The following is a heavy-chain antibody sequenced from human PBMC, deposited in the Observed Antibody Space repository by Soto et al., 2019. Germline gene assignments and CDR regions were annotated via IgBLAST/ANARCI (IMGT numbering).Heavy chain of an antibody. J-gene: IGHJ3*02. CDR1: GYTFTGYY. CDR3: ARDTGGLMALAFDI. Sequence: QVQLVQSGAEVKKPGASVKVSCKASGYTFTGYYMHWVRQAPGQGLEWMGWINPNSGGTNYAQKFQGRVTMTRDTSISKAYMELRRLRSDDTAVYYFARDTGGLMALAFDIWGQGTMVTVSS. CDR2: INPNSGGT. D-gene: IGHD2-8*01. V-gene: IGHV1-2*02.